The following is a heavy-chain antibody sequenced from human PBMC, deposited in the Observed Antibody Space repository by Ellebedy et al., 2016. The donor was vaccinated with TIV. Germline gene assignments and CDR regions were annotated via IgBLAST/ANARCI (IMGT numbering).Heavy chain of an antibody. CDR1: GGTFISYA. J-gene: IGHJ5*02. D-gene: IGHD3-22*01. CDR2: IIPILTIA. V-gene: IGHV1-69*04. CDR3: ARTTYYYDTSVPNWFDP. Sequence: SVKVSCXASGGTFISYAISWVRQAPGQGLEWMGRIIPILTIANYAQKFQGRVTITADKSTSTAYMELSSLRSEDTAVYYCARTTYYYDTSVPNWFDPWGQGTLVTVSS.